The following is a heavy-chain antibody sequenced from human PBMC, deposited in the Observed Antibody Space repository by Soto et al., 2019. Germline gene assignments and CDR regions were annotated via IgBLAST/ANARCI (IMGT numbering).Heavy chain of an antibody. CDR1: GDSITSGGYS. CDR3: ARGATAGTELFDH. Sequence: QLQLQESGSGLVKASQTLSLTCAVSGDSITSGGYSWSWIRQPPGKGVEWIGYIYQSGAAHYNPSHKCRVTTSVDRSKNQCSLELSSVTAADTAVYYCARGATAGTELFDHWGQGILVNVSS. V-gene: IGHV4-30-2*01. CDR2: IYQSGAA. J-gene: IGHJ4*02. D-gene: IGHD6-13*01.